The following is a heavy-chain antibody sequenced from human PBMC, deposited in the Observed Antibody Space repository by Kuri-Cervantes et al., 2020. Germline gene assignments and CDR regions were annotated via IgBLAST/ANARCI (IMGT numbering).Heavy chain of an antibody. CDR3: ASGTPLRDSGSYHSFDY. D-gene: IGHD1-26*01. CDR1: GFTFSSYS. V-gene: IGHV3-21*01. Sequence: SLIPSCAAPGFTFSSYSMNWVRDAPGKGREWVSSISSSSSYIYYTDSVKGRFTISRDNAKNSLYLQMNRLSDEDTAVYFYASGTPLRDSGSYHSFDYWGQGTLVTVSS. J-gene: IGHJ4*02. CDR2: ISSSSSYI.